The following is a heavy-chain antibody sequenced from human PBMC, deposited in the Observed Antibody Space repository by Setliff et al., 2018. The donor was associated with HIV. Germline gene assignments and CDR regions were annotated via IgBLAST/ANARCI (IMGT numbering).Heavy chain of an antibody. J-gene: IGHJ4*02. CDR3: ARVMIGYSGYDAFDY. CDR1: GFTFSDYY. V-gene: IGHV3-11*05. CDR2: ITGSSSYT. Sequence: GGSLRLSCAAAGFTFSDYYMSWIRQAPGKGLEWVSYITGSSSYTNYADSVKGRFTISRDNAKNSLYLQMNSLRAEDTAVYYCARVMIGYSGYDAFDYWGQGTLVTVSS. D-gene: IGHD5-12*01.